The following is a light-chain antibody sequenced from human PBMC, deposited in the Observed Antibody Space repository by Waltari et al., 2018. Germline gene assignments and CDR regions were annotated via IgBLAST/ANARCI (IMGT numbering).Light chain of an antibody. CDR2: YER. CDR1: NIGTYS. V-gene: IGLV3-21*04. CDR3: HVWHPHVDPGV. Sequence: SYVVTQPPSVSVAPGETATITCGGDNIGTYSVHWYQQKAGQAPVLVIFYERDRPSGIPYRFSGSNSGNTATLTISRVEAGDEARYYCHVWHPHVDPGVFGTGTEVTVL. J-gene: IGLJ1*01.